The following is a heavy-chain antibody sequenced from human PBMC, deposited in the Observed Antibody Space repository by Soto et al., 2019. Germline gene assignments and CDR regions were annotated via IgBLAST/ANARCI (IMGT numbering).Heavy chain of an antibody. D-gene: IGHD3-22*01. CDR1: GGSFSDYA. J-gene: IGHJ6*02. CDR3: ARDGDYYDSSGFQRDYHYYGMDV. CDR2: IIPMLGIA. V-gene: IGHV1-69*01. Sequence: QVQLVQSGAEVKKPGSSVKVSCQASGGSFSDYASSWVRQAPGQGLEWMGGIIPMLGIADNAQKFQGRVIITTDEYTSTVYMELSSMRSEDTAVYYCARDGDYYDSSGFQRDYHYYGMDVWGQGTTVTVAS.